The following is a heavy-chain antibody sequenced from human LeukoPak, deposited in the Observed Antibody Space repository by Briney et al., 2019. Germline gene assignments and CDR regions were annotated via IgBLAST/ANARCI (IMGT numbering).Heavy chain of an antibody. J-gene: IGHJ3*02. V-gene: IGHV3-48*01. Sequence: GGSLRLSCAASGFTFSSYEMNWVRQAPGKGLEWVSYISSSSSTIYYADSVKGRFTISRDSAKNSLYLQMNSLRAEDTAVYYCARLGTSNAFDIWGQGTMVTVSS. CDR1: GFTFSSYE. D-gene: IGHD1-14*01. CDR3: ARLGTSNAFDI. CDR2: ISSSSSTI.